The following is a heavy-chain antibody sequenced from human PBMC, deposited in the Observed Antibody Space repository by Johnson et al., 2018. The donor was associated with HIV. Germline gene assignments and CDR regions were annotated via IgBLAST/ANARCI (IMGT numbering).Heavy chain of an antibody. D-gene: IGHD3-22*01. CDR3: ASVPMIVVLAVAFYI. CDR1: GFTVSSNY. CDR2: IYSGGST. V-gene: IGHV3-66*01. J-gene: IGHJ3*02. Sequence: VQLVESGGGVVQPGRSLRLSCVASGFTVSSNYMSWVRQAPGKGLEWVSVIYSGGSTYYADSVKGRFTISRDNSKNTLYLQMNSLRAEDTAVYYCASVPMIVVLAVAFYIWGQGTMVTVSS.